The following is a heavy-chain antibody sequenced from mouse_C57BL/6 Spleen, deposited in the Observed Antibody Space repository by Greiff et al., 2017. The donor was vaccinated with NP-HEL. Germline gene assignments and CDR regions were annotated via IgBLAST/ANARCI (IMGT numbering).Heavy chain of an antibody. D-gene: IGHD1-1*01. Sequence: VQLQQPGAELVKPGASVKLSCKASGYTFTSYWMHWVKQRPGRGLEWIGRIDPNSGGTKYNEKFKSKATLTVDKPSSTAYMQRSSLTSEDSAVYYCARGPITTVVDWYFDVWGTGTTVTVSS. CDR3: ARGPITTVVDWYFDV. J-gene: IGHJ1*03. CDR1: GYTFTSYW. V-gene: IGHV1-72*01. CDR2: IDPNSGGT.